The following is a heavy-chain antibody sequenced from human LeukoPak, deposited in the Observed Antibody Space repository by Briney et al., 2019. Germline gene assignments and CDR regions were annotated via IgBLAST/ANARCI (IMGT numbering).Heavy chain of an antibody. CDR3: ARVLYDYGGNSPWFDP. CDR1: GYTFTSYY. V-gene: IGHV1-46*01. D-gene: IGHD4-23*01. Sequence: ASVKVSCKASGYTFTSYYMHWVRQAPGQGLEWMGIINPSGGSTSYAQKLQGRVTMTTDTSTSTAYMELRSLRSDDTAVYYCARVLYDYGGNSPWFDPWGQGTLVTVSS. CDR2: INPSGGST. J-gene: IGHJ5*02.